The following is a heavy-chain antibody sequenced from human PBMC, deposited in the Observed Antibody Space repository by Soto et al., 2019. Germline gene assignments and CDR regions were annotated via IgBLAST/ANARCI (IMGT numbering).Heavy chain of an antibody. D-gene: IGHD6-19*01. CDR1: GFNFSRNA. CDR3: ERDGGSAVAGPLDN. V-gene: IGHV3-33*01. CDR2: IWHDGSNA. J-gene: IGHJ4*02. Sequence: XESLRLSFATSGFNFSRNAMHWVRQAPGKGLEWVALIWHDGSNAYYKDSVKGRFTISRDNSKETVYLQINSLRADDTAVYYCERDGGSAVAGPLDNWGQGIMVTV.